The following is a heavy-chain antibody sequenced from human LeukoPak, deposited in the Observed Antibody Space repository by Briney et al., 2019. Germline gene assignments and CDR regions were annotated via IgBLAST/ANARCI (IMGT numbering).Heavy chain of an antibody. CDR1: GFTFSSYA. D-gene: IGHD3-16*01. Sequence: GGSLRLSCAASGFTFSSYAMSWVRQAPGKWLEWVSAISGSGGTTYYADSVKGRFTISRDNSKNTLYLQMNSLRAEDTAVYYCAKGSFGDWFDPWGQGTLVTVSS. CDR3: AKGSFGDWFDP. CDR2: ISGSGGTT. J-gene: IGHJ5*02. V-gene: IGHV3-23*01.